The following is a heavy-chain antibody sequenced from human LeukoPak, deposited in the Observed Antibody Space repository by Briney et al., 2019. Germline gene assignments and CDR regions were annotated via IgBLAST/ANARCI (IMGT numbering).Heavy chain of an antibody. CDR2: ISSSGSTI. Sequence: GGSLRLSCAASGFTFSDYYMSWIRQAPGKGLEWVSYISSSGSTIYYADSVKGRFTISRDNAKNSLYLQMNSLRAEDMAVYYCARPPDNYYYYYMDVWGKGTTVTVSS. CDR1: GFTFSDYY. V-gene: IGHV3-11*04. J-gene: IGHJ6*03. CDR3: ARPPDNYYYYYMDV.